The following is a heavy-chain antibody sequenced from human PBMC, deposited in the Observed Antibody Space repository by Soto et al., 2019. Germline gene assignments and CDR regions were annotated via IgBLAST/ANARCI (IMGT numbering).Heavy chain of an antibody. V-gene: IGHV3-23*01. CDR1: GFTFSSHA. CDR2: ISGSGDNT. D-gene: IGHD3-10*01. CDR3: VKGGGSGSQGIGDY. Sequence: EVQLLESGGALVQPGGSLGLSCAASGFTFSSHAMSWVRQAPGRGLEWVSAISGSGDNTYYADSVKGRFTISRDISKNTLYLQTNSLRVEDTAVYYCVKGGGSGSQGIGDYWGQGTLVTVSS. J-gene: IGHJ4*02.